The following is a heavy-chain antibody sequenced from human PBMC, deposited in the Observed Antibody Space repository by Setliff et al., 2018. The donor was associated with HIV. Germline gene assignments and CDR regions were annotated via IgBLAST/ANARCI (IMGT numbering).Heavy chain of an antibody. CDR1: GFTFDDYD. Sequence: GGSLRLSCAASGFTFDDYDMSWVRQGQGKGLEWVSGINWNGGSTDYADSVKGRFTISRDNSKNTLYLQMNSLSSEDTAVYYCARASGSRYYFDYWGQGTLVTVSS. D-gene: IGHD1-26*01. CDR2: INWNGGST. CDR3: ARASGSRYYFDY. J-gene: IGHJ4*02. V-gene: IGHV3-20*04.